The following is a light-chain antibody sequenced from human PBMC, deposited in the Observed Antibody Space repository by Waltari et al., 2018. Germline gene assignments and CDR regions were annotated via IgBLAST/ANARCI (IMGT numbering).Light chain of an antibody. Sequence: EIVLTQSPGTLSLSPGERATLSCRASQSVSSNSLAWYQQRPGQAPRLLIYGTSSRATGIPDRFRGSGSGTDFTLTISRLEAADFAVYYCHQYGSSPRTFGQGTKVETK. CDR1: QSVSSNS. CDR2: GTS. J-gene: IGKJ1*01. CDR3: HQYGSSPRT. V-gene: IGKV3-20*01.